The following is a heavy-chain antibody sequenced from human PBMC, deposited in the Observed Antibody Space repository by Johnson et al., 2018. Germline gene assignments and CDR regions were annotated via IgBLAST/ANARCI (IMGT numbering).Heavy chain of an antibody. V-gene: IGHV3-49*03. CDR3: TRGAGYSGYDLVFGYSYYMDV. CDR1: GFTFGDYA. J-gene: IGHJ6*03. Sequence: VQLVQSGGGLVQPGRSLRLSCTASGFTFGDYAMSWFRQAPGKGLGWVGFIRSKAYGGTTAYAASVKGRFTISRDESKSIAYRQMNSLKTVDTAVYYCTRGAGYSGYDLVFGYSYYMDVWGKGTTVTVSS. CDR2: IRSKAYGGTT. D-gene: IGHD5-12*01.